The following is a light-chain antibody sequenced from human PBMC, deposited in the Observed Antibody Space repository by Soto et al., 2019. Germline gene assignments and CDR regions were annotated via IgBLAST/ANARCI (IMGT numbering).Light chain of an antibody. Sequence: EIVMTQSPATLSVSPGERATVSCMAIQSVDSNLAWYQQKPGQAPRLLIYDASNRATGIPARFSGSGSGTDFTLTISSLEPEDFAVYYCQQRSNWPPPITFGQGTRLEIK. J-gene: IGKJ5*01. CDR1: QSVDSN. V-gene: IGKV3-11*01. CDR2: DAS. CDR3: QQRSNWPPPIT.